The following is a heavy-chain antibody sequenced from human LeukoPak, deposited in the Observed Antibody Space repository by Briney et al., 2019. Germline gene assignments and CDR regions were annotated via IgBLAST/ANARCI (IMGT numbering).Heavy chain of an antibody. Sequence: AETLCLTCTVSGGSISSYYWNWIRQPPGKGLEWIGYIYYSGSTNYNPSLKSRVTTLVDTSKNQFSLRLSSVTAADTAVYYCAREYSSSSGRRAFDFWGQGTMVTVSS. CDR2: IYYSGST. CDR1: GGSISSYY. CDR3: AREYSSSSGRRAFDF. J-gene: IGHJ3*01. D-gene: IGHD6-6*01. V-gene: IGHV4-59*08.